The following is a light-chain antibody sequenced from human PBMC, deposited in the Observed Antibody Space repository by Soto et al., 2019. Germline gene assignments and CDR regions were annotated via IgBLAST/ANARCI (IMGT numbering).Light chain of an antibody. CDR2: GAY. CDR1: QSVSSN. Sequence: EIVMTQSPATLSVSPGERATLSCRASQSVSSNLAWYQQKPGQAPRLHIYGAYTRATGIPARFSGSGSGTEFTLTISSLQSVDFAVYYCQQYNNWPPLTFGGGTKVEIK. V-gene: IGKV3D-15*01. J-gene: IGKJ4*01. CDR3: QQYNNWPPLT.